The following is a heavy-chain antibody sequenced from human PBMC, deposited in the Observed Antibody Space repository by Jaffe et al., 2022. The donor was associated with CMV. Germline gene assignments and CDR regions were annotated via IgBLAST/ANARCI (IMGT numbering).Heavy chain of an antibody. CDR2: INHSGST. Sequence: QVQLQQWGAGLLKPSETLSLTCAVYGGSFSGYYWSWIRQPPGKGLEWIGEINHSGSTNYNPSLKSRVTISVDTSKNQFSLKLSSVTAADTAVYYCAGGARQADYGADYWGQGTLVTVSS. V-gene: IGHV4-34*01. D-gene: IGHD4-17*01. CDR3: AGGARQADYGADY. J-gene: IGHJ4*02. CDR1: GGSFSGYY.